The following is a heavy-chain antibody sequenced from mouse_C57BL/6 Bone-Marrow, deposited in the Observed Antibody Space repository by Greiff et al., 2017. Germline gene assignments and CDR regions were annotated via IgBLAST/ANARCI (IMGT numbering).Heavy chain of an antibody. V-gene: IGHV14-4*01. CDR1: GFNIKDDY. D-gene: IGHD1-1*01. CDR2: IDPENGDT. J-gene: IGHJ2*01. Sequence: VQLKESGAELVRPGASVKLSCTASGFNIKDDYMHWVKQRPEQGLEWIGWIDPENGDTEYASKFQGKATITADTSSNTAYLQLSSLTSEDTAVDYCTRSIGGFDYWGQGTTLTVSS. CDR3: TRSIGGFDY.